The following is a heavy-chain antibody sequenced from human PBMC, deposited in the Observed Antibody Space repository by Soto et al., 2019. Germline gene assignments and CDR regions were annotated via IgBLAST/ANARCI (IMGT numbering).Heavy chain of an antibody. Sequence: GAALKISCKGSGCRFTTYWFGWFRQMPGKGLEWMGIINPSDSDTRYSPSFQGQVTISADKSISTAYLQWSSLKASDTAMYYCASQGYTNPGSYFDYWGQGTLVTVSS. CDR1: GCRFTTYW. CDR2: INPSDSDT. J-gene: IGHJ4*02. CDR3: ASQGYTNPGSYFDY. V-gene: IGHV5-51*01. D-gene: IGHD4-4*01.